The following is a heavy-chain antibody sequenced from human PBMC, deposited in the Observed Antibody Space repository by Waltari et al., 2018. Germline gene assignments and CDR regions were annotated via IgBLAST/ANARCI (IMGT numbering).Heavy chain of an antibody. D-gene: IGHD2-15*01. Sequence: QVQLQESGPGLVKPSQTLSLTCTVSGGSISSGGYYWRWIRQHPGKGLEWIGYIYYSGSTYYNPSLKSRVTISVDTSKNQFSLKLSSVTATDTAVYYCARVVAKGAPYYYMDVWGKGTTVTVSS. CDR3: ARVVAKGAPYYYMDV. CDR2: IYYSGST. V-gene: IGHV4-31*03. J-gene: IGHJ6*03. CDR1: GGSISSGGYY.